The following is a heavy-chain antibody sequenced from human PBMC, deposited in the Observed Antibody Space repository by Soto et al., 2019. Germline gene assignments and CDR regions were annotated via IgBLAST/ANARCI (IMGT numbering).Heavy chain of an antibody. J-gene: IGHJ2*01. CDR1: DYIFLAYG. CDR3: ARDDCYGGSFDGGHYLDL. Sequence: QVQLVQYGPEVKKAGASVKVSCTAPTDYIFLAYGFDWVRQAPGQGLEWMGWISPKFGRTNYARTLQDRFTMTTDVSTNSVSMELRDLRSDDTAVYYCARDDCYGGSFDGGHYLDLWGRGTPISVSS. CDR2: ISPKFGRT. V-gene: IGHV1-18*01. D-gene: IGHD2-21*02.